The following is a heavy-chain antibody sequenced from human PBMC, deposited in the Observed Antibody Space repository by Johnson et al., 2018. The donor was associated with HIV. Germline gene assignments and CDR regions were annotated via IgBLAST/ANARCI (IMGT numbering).Heavy chain of an antibody. CDR2: IRYDGSNK. D-gene: IGHD6-19*01. V-gene: IGHV3-30*02. CDR3: AKGDKVGVWYSDAFDV. CDR1: GFTFSSYA. J-gene: IGHJ3*01. Sequence: QVQLVESGGGLVQPGGSLRLSCAASGFTFSSYAMSWVRQAPGKGLEWVAFIRYDGSNKYYADSVKGRFTISRDNSKNTLYLQMNSLRAEDTAVYYCAKGDKVGVWYSDAFDVWGQGTMVTVSS.